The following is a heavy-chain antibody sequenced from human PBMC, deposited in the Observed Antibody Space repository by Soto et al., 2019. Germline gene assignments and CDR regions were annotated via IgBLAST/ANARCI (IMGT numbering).Heavy chain of an antibody. V-gene: IGHV4-4*02. D-gene: IGHD3-10*01. Sequence: QVQLQESGPGLVKPSGTLSLTCAVSGGSISNNDWWTWVRQPPGKGLEWIGEIYHDGNSNYNPSLKSRVSMSIDKSKNQFSLNLDSVTAADRAVYYCAHTIGSGSYVPYWGQGTLVTVSS. CDR2: IYHDGNS. J-gene: IGHJ4*02. CDR1: GGSISNNDW. CDR3: AHTIGSGSYVPY.